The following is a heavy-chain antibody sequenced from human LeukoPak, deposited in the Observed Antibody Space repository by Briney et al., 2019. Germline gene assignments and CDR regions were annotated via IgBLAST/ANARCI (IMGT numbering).Heavy chain of an antibody. CDR2: IYYSGST. CDR1: GGSISSGGYY. CDR3: ARAVGGWFGESHWFDP. J-gene: IGHJ5*02. V-gene: IGHV4-31*03. Sequence: SETLSLTCTVSGGSISSGGYYWSWIRQHPGKGLEWIGYIYYSGSTYYNPSLKSRVTISVDTSKNQFSLKLSSVTAADTAVYYCARAVGGWFGESHWFDPWGQGTLVTVPS. D-gene: IGHD3-10*01.